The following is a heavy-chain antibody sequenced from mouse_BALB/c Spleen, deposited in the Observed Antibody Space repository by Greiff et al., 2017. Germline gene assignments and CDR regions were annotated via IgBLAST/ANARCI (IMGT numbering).Heavy chain of an antibody. CDR3: ARHNYYYGSSSSGAMDY. Sequence: EVMLVESGGGLVQPGESLKLSCESNEYEFPSHDMSWVRKTPEKRLELVAAINSDGGSTYYPDTMERRFIISRDNTKKTLYLQMSSLRSEDTALYYCARHNYYYGSSSSGAMDYWGQGTSVTVSS. J-gene: IGHJ4*01. V-gene: IGHV5-2*01. D-gene: IGHD1-1*01. CDR1: EYEFPSHD. CDR2: INSDGGST.